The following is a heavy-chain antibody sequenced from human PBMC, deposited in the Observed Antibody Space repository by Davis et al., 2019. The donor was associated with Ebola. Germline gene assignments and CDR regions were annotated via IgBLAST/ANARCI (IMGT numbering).Heavy chain of an antibody. CDR1: GFTFSSYA. CDR2: IKQDGSEK. J-gene: IGHJ4*02. V-gene: IGHV3-7*01. Sequence: GESLKISCAASGFTFSSYAMSWVRQAPGKGLEWVANIKQDGSEKYYVDSVKGRFTISRDNAKNSLYLQMNSLRAEDTAVYYCARYSSSWYFDYWGQGTLVTVSS. CDR3: ARYSSSWYFDY. D-gene: IGHD6-13*01.